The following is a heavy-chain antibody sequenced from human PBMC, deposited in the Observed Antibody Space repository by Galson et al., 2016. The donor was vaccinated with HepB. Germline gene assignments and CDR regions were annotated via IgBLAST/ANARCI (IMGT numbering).Heavy chain of an antibody. V-gene: IGHV4-30-4*01. J-gene: IGHJ4*02. CDR2: ISYSGST. CDR1: GGSISSGDYF. Sequence: LSLTCTVSGGSISSGDYFWSWIRQPPGKGLEWIGCISYSGSTYYNPSLKSRLTISADTSKNQFSLKLSSVTAADTAVYYCARERSSSWYHPIYFDYWGQGTLVTVSS. CDR3: ARERSSSWYHPIYFDY. D-gene: IGHD6-13*01.